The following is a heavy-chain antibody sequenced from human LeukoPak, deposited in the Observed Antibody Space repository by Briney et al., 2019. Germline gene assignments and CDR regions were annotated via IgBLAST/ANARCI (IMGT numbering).Heavy chain of an antibody. Sequence: SPSETLSLTCTVSGGSISSYYWSWIRQPPGKGLEWIGYIYYSGSTNYNPSLKSRVTISVDTSKNQFSLKLSSVTAADTAVYYCARLLTYCSGGSCYARWNWFDPWGQGTLVTVSS. CDR1: GGSISSYY. CDR2: IYYSGST. V-gene: IGHV4-59*08. J-gene: IGHJ5*02. CDR3: ARLLTYCSGGSCYARWNWFDP. D-gene: IGHD2-15*01.